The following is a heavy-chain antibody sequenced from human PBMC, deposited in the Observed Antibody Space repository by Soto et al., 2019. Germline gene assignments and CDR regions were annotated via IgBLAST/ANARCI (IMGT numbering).Heavy chain of an antibody. Sequence: VQLVESGGGLVQPGGTLRLSCAASGFTVSSNHMSWVRQAPGKGLEWVSVIYSGGSTNYADSVKGRFTISRHNSKNTLYLQMNSLRAEDTAVYYCARVNVAYCSSTSCYGPFDPWGQGTLVTVSS. CDR1: GFTVSSNH. CDR2: IYSGGST. D-gene: IGHD2-2*01. J-gene: IGHJ5*02. V-gene: IGHV3-53*04. CDR3: ARVNVAYCSSTSCYGPFDP.